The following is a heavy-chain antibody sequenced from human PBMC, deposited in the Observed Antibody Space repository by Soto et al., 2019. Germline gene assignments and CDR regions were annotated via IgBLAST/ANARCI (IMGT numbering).Heavy chain of an antibody. Sequence: SLPCTASGFPVGSNYMSWVRQAPGKGLEWVSVIFSTGNTYYADSVKGRFTISRDNSKNTVHLQMNSLRVEDTAVYYCARDSNSGWSGDFDYSGQRPLVTMSP. J-gene: IGHJ4*02. CDR1: GFPVGSNY. CDR3: ARDSNSGWSGDFDY. V-gene: IGHV3-53*01. D-gene: IGHD6-19*01. CDR2: IFSTGNT.